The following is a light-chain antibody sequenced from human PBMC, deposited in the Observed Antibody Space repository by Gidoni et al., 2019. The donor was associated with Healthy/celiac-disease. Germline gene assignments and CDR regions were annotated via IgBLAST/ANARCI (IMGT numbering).Light chain of an antibody. CDR2: LGS. CDR3: MQALQTPIT. Sequence: DIVMTQSPISLPVTPGEPASISCRSSQSLLHSNGYNYLDWYLQKPGQSPQLLIYLGSNRASGVPDRFSGSGSGTDFTLKISRVEAEDVGVYYCMQALQTPITFGQXTRLEIK. CDR1: QSLLHSNGYNY. J-gene: IGKJ5*01. V-gene: IGKV2-28*01.